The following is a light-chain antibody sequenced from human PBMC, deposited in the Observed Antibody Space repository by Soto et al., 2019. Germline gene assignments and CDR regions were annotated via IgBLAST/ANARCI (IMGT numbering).Light chain of an antibody. V-gene: IGLV2-14*03. CDR3: RSYTNPGSLYVV. J-gene: IGLJ2*01. CDR2: DVN. Sequence: QSVLTQPASVSGSPGQSITISCTGTSSDVDNYRYVSWYQQHPGQAPRLMIFDVNNRPLGFSDRFSGSKSGNTASLTISGHQADDEADYYCRSYTNPGSLYVVFGGGTKVTVL. CDR1: SSDVDNYRY.